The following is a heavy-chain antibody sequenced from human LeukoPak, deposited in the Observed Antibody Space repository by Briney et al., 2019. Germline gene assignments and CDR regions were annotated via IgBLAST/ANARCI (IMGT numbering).Heavy chain of an antibody. Sequence: SSETLSLTCTVSGGSISSGDYYWSWIRQPPGKGLEWIGYIYYSGSTYYNPSLKSRVTISVDTSKNQFCLKLSSVTAADTAVYYCARSVIWFGELLPGPHFDYWGQGTLVTVSS. J-gene: IGHJ4*02. CDR1: GGSISSGDYY. CDR2: IYYSGST. V-gene: IGHV4-30-4*08. CDR3: ARSVIWFGELLPGPHFDY. D-gene: IGHD3-10*01.